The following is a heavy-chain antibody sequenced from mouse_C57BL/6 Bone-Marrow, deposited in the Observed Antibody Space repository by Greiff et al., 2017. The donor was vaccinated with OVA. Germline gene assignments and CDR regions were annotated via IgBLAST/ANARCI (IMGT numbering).Heavy chain of an antibody. V-gene: IGHV5-17*01. D-gene: IGHD2-2*01. CDR3: ARPWLRRGTFAY. J-gene: IGHJ3*01. CDR2: ISSGSSTI. Sequence: EVQLVESGGGLVKPGGSLKLSCAASGFTFSDYGMHWVRQAPEKGLEWVAYISSGSSTIYSAETVTGRFTISRDTAKNTLFLQMTSLRSEDTAMYYCARPWLRRGTFAYWGQGTLVTVSA. CDR1: GFTFSDYG.